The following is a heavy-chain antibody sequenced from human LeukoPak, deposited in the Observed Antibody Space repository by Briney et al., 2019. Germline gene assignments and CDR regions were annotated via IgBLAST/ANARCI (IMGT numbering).Heavy chain of an antibody. V-gene: IGHV7-4-1*02. Sequence: ASVKVSCKASGYTFTSYAMNWVRQAPGQGLEFMGWINTYTGNPTYAQGFTGRFVFSLDTSVSTAYLQISSLKAEDTAVYYCARWDYDSSGYALYYFDYWGQGTLVTVSS. J-gene: IGHJ4*02. CDR2: INTYTGNP. CDR3: ARWDYDSSGYALYYFDY. CDR1: GYTFTSYA. D-gene: IGHD3-22*01.